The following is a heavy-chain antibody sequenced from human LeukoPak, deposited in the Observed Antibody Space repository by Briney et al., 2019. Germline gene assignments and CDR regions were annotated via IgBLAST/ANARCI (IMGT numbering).Heavy chain of an antibody. CDR1: GFTFRIDW. Sequence: GGSLRLSCEDSGFTFRIDWMRWVRQAPGKGLEWVANIKHDGSEKYYVDSVKGRFTISRDNAKNSLYLQMNSLRAEDTAVYYCARDYFYPMDVWGQGTTVTVSS. V-gene: IGHV3-7*04. CDR3: ARDYFYPMDV. J-gene: IGHJ6*02. CDR2: IKHDGSEK.